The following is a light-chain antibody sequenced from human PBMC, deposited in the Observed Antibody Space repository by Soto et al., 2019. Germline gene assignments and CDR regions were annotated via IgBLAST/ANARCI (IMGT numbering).Light chain of an antibody. CDR2: EVT. V-gene: IGLV2-8*01. J-gene: IGLJ2*01. Sequence: QSVLTQPPSASGSPGQSVTISCTGTSSDVGGYDFVSWYQQHPGKAPKLLIYEVTRRPSGVPDRFSGSKSGNTASLTVSGLQAEDEAVYYCSSYAGSTIFGGGTKLTVL. CDR3: SSYAGSTI. CDR1: SSDVGGYDF.